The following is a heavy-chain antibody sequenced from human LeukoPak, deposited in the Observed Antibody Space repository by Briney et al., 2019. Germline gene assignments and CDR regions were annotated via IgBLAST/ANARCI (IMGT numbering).Heavy chain of an antibody. J-gene: IGHJ6*03. D-gene: IGHD7-27*01. CDR2: MNPNTGKT. CDR1: GYTFTSYD. Sequence: GASVKVSCKASGYTFTSYDINWVRQATGQGLEWMGWMNPNTGKTGYAQKSQGRVTITGNSSISTVDMELSSLTSDDTAVYYCARGPLTGEHYHYYMDVWGKGTTVTVSS. CDR3: ARGPLTGEHYHYYMDV. V-gene: IGHV1-8*01.